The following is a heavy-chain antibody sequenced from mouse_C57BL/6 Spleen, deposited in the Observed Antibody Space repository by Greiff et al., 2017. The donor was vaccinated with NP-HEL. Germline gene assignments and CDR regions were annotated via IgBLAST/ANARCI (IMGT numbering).Heavy chain of an antibody. Sequence: EVQLVESGGGLVQPGGSLSLSCAASGFTFTDYYMSWVRQPPGKALEWWGFIRNKANGYTTEYSASVKGRFTISRDNSQSILYLQMNALRAEDSATYYCARSGTLRYFDVWGTGTTVTVSS. CDR1: GFTFTDYY. J-gene: IGHJ1*03. CDR3: ARSGTLRYFDV. D-gene: IGHD4-1*01. V-gene: IGHV7-3*01. CDR2: IRNKANGYTT.